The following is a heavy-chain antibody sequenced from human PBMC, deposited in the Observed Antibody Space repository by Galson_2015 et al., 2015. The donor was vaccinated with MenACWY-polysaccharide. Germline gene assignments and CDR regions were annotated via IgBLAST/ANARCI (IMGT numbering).Heavy chain of an antibody. CDR3: ARAKGGAATVLDYYMDV. D-gene: IGHD1-26*01. CDR2: IKKDGSEK. J-gene: IGHJ6*03. V-gene: IGHV3-7*01. Sequence: SLRLSCAASGLTFSNWWMTWVRQAPGKGLEWVASIKKDGSEKYYVDSVKGRFTISRDNAKDSLYLQMNSLRAEDMAVYYCARAKGGAATVLDYYMDVWGKGTTVTVSS. CDR1: GLTFSNWW.